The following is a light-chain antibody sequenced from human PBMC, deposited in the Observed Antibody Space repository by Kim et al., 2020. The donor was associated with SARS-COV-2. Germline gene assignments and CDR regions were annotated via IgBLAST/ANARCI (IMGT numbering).Light chain of an antibody. CDR1: SGHSSYI. Sequence: QPVLTQSSSASASLGSSVKLTCTLSSGHSSYIIAWHQQQPGKAPRYLMKLEGSGSYNKGSGVPNRFSGSSSGADRYLTISELQSEDEADYYCEIWDNNTRVFGGGTQLTVL. V-gene: IGLV4-60*03. CDR3: EIWDNNTRV. J-gene: IGLJ3*02. CDR2: LEGSGSY.